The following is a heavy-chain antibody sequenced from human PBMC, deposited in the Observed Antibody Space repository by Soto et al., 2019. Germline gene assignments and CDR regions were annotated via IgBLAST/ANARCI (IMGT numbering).Heavy chain of an antibody. CDR3: ARGRYSYQY. D-gene: IGHD5-18*01. V-gene: IGHV1-8*01. CDR1: GYTFTSYD. Sequence: QVQLVQSGAEVKKPGASEKVSCKASGYTFTSYDINWVRQATGQGLEWMGWMNPNSGNTDYAQKFKGRATMTRKTSISTAYMELSSLRSEDTAVYYCARGRYSYQYWGQGTLVTVSS. CDR2: MNPNSGNT. J-gene: IGHJ4*02.